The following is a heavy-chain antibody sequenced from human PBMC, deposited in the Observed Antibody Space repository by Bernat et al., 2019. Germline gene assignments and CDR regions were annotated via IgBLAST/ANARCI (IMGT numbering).Heavy chain of an antibody. CDR2: INHSGST. J-gene: IGHJ4*02. Sequence: QVQLQQWGAGLLKPSETLSLTCAVYGGSFSGYYWSWIRQPPGKGLEWIGEINHSGSTNYNPSLKSRVTISVYTSENRFFPKRSSVTAADTAVYYCAAFSFRGGPTRYYFDYWGQGTLVTVSS. V-gene: IGHV4-34*01. CDR1: GGSFSGYY. D-gene: IGHD3-16*01. CDR3: AAFSFRGGPTRYYFDY.